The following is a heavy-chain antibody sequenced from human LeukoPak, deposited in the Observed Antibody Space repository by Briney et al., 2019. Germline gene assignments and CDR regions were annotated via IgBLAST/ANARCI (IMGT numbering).Heavy chain of an antibody. Sequence: PSETLSLTCTVSGGSISSYYWSWIRQPPGKGLEWVGYIYYSGSTNYNPSLKSRVTISVATSKNQFTLKLSTMTAADTAVYYCARRNKFSSGWFVIDYWGQGTLVTVSS. CDR3: ARRNKFSSGWFVIDY. CDR1: GGSISSYY. V-gene: IGHV4-59*01. J-gene: IGHJ4*02. CDR2: IYYSGST. D-gene: IGHD6-19*01.